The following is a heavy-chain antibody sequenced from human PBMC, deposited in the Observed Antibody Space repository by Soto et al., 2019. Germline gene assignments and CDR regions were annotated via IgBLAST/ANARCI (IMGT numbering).Heavy chain of an antibody. J-gene: IGHJ6*02. Sequence: GGSLRLSCAASGFTFSSYAMSWVRQAPGKGLEWVSAISGSGGSTYYADSVKGRFTISRDNSKNTLYLQMNSLRAEDTAVYYCAKGIYYDTYYYYGMDVWGQGTTVTVS. CDR1: GFTFSSYA. CDR2: ISGSGGST. D-gene: IGHD3-22*01. CDR3: AKGIYYDTYYYYGMDV. V-gene: IGHV3-23*01.